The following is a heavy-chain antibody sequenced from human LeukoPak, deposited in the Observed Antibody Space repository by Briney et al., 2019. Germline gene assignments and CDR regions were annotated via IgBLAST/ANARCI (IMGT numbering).Heavy chain of an antibody. J-gene: IGHJ4*02. V-gene: IGHV3-23*01. CDR2: IGVSDGNT. Sequence: GSLRLSCAASRFTFNTYAMSWIRQAPGKGLEWVSTIGVSDGNTYYADSVKGRLTISRDNSKNTLYLQMNSLRAEDTAVYYCAMLPPQYISLSGDNWGQGTLVTVSS. CDR1: RFTFNTYA. D-gene: IGHD6-6*01. CDR3: AMLPPQYISLSGDN.